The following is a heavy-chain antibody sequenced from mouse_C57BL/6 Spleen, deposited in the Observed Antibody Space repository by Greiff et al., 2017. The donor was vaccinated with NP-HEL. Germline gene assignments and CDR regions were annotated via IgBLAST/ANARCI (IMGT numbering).Heavy chain of an antibody. D-gene: IGHD1-1*01. CDR1: GYTFTDHT. CDR2: IYPRDGST. V-gene: IGHV1-78*01. Sequence: VQVVESDAELVKPGASVKISCKVSGYTFTDHTIHWMKQRPEQGLEWIGYIYPRDGSTKYNEKFKGKATLTADKSSSTAYMQLNSLTSEDSAVYFCARRGGSSYGRAMDYWGQGTSVTVSS. J-gene: IGHJ4*01. CDR3: ARRGGSSYGRAMDY.